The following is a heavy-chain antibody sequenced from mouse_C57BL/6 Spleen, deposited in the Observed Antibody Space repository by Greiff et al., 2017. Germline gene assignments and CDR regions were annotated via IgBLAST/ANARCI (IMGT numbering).Heavy chain of an antibody. Sequence: EVQLQQSGPELVKPGASVKMSCKASGYTFTDYNMHWVKQSHGKSLEWIGYINPNNGGTSYNQKFKGKATLTVNKSSSTAYMELRSLTSEDSAVYYCARTGLLRPHWYFDVWGTGTTVTVSS. V-gene: IGHV1-22*01. CDR1: GYTFTDYN. CDR3: ARTGLLRPHWYFDV. D-gene: IGHD2-3*01. CDR2: INPNNGGT. J-gene: IGHJ1*03.